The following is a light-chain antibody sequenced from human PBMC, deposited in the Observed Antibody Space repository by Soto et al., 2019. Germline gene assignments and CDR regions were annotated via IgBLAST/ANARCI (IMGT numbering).Light chain of an antibody. CDR3: QHYVGSPT. J-gene: IGKJ1*01. CDR2: GAS. Sequence: ETVLTQSPGTLSLSAGERATVSCRASQSVNNNFLAWYQLRPGKAPRLLISGASSRATGIPDRISGSGSGTDFTLTITRVEPEDSAMYYCQHYVGSPTFGQGTKVEIK. V-gene: IGKV3-20*01. CDR1: QSVNNNF.